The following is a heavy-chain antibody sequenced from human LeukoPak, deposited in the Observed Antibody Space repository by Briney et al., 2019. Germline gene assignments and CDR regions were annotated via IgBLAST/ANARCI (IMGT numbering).Heavy chain of an antibody. CDR2: VSDDGNKK. CDR1: GFTFSSYP. V-gene: IGHV3-30-3*01. J-gene: IGHJ6*03. D-gene: IGHD2-2*01. CDR3: ARGQLLLEGYFYYMDV. Sequence: GGSLRLSCAASGFTFSSYPMHGVRQAPGKGLEWVAVVSDDGNKKFDADFVKGRFTISRDNSKNTLYLQMNSLRGEDTAVYYCARGQLLLEGYFYYMDVWGEGTTVTVS.